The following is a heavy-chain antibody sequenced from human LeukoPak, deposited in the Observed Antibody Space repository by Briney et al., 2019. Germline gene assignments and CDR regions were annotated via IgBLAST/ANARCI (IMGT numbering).Heavy chain of an antibody. D-gene: IGHD1-26*01. V-gene: IGHV4-30-4*01. CDR2: IYYSGST. CDR1: GGSISSGDYY. Sequence: SETLSLTCTVSGGSISSGDYYWSWIRQPPGKGLEWIGYIYYSGSTYYNPSLKSRVTMSVDTSKNQFSLKLSSVTAADTAVYYCARSSLVGATPPDSWGQGTLVTVSS. CDR3: ARSSLVGATPPDS. J-gene: IGHJ5*01.